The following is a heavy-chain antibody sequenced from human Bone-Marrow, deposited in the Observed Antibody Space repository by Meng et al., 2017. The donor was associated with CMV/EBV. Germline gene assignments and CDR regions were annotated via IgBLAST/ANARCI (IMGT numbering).Heavy chain of an antibody. Sequence: SETLSLTCTVSGGSISSSSYYWGWIRQPPGKGLEWIGSIYYSGSTNYNPSLKSRVTISVDTSRNQFSLKLSSVTAADTAVYYCARAMLPFRLRFVTYGMDVWGHGTTVTVSS. D-gene: IGHD3-3*01. J-gene: IGHJ6*02. V-gene: IGHV4-39*07. CDR2: IYYSGST. CDR3: ARAMLPFRLRFVTYGMDV. CDR1: GGSISSSSYY.